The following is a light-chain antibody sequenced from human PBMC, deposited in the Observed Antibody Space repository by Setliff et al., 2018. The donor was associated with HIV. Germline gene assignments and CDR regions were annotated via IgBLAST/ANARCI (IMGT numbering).Light chain of an antibody. CDR3: SSYTSSSPPYV. Sequence: QSALTQPPSASGSPGQSVTISCTGTSSDVGSYNYVSWYQQHPGKAPKLMISDVSKRPSGVSNRFSGSKSGNTASLTISGLQAEDEADYYCSSYTSSSPPYVFGTGTKVTVL. CDR1: SSDVGSYNY. V-gene: IGLV2-14*03. J-gene: IGLJ1*01. CDR2: DVS.